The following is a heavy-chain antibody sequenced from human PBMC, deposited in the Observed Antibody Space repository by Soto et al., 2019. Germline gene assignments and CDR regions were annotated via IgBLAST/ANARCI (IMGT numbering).Heavy chain of an antibody. CDR3: AKMDPNYYGWGSYPDY. J-gene: IGHJ4*02. CDR2: ISGNDGRT. CDR1: GFIFSNYA. Sequence: EVQLLESGGGLVQPGGSLRLSCAASGFIFSNYAMGWVRQSPGKGLEWVSLISGNDGRTFHGVSVRGRFTISRDNSKNIVYVQMNSLRAEDSALYYCAKMDPNYYGWGSYPDYWRQGTLVTVSS. D-gene: IGHD3-10*01. V-gene: IGHV3-23*01.